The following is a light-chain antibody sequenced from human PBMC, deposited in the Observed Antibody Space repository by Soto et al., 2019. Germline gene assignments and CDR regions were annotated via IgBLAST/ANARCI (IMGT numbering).Light chain of an antibody. CDR1: QSFSSSY. CDR3: QQYGSSPSLT. J-gene: IGKJ4*01. V-gene: IGKV3-20*01. CDR2: GAS. Sequence: EIVLTQSPGTLSFSPGERATLSCRASQSFSSSYLAWYQQKPGQAPRLLIYGASSRATGIPDRFSGSGSGTDFTLTISRLEPEDFAVYYCQQYGSSPSLTFGGGTKVEIK.